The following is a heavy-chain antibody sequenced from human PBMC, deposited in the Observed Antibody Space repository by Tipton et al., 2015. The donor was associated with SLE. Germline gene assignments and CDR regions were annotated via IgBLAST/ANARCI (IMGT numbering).Heavy chain of an antibody. CDR3: AKDGSNYVGYLDS. CDR2: ISYDGSNK. V-gene: IGHV3-30*04. J-gene: IGHJ4*02. Sequence: SLRLSCAASGFTFSSYAMHWVRQAPGKGLEWVAVISYDGSNKYYADSVKGRFTISRDNSKNTLYLQMNNLRAEDTAVYYCAKDGSNYVGYLDSWGQGTLVTVSS. CDR1: GFTFSSYA. D-gene: IGHD4-11*01.